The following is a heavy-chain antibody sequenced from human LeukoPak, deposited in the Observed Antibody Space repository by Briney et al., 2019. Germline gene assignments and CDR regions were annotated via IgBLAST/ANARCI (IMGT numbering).Heavy chain of an antibody. V-gene: IGHV1-69*13. CDR2: IIPIFGTA. J-gene: IGHJ4*02. CDR3: ARDASYGDYSYFDS. D-gene: IGHD4-17*01. CDR1: GGTFSTYA. Sequence: GASVKVSCKASGGTFSTYAISWVRQAPGQGLEWMGGIIPIFGTANYAQKFQGRVTITADESTSTAYMELSSLTSEDTAVYYCARDASYGDYSYFDSWGQGTLVTVSS.